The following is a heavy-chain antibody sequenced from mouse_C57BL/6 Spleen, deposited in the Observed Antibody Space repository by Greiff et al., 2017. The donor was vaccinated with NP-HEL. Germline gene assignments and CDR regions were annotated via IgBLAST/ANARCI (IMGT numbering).Heavy chain of an antibody. Sequence: EVKVVESEGGLVQPGSSMKLSCTASGFTFSDYYMAWVRQVPEKGLEWVANINYDGSSTYYLDSLKSRFIISRDNAKNFLYLQMSSLKSEDTATYYCARELGRYFDYWGQGTTLTVSS. CDR1: GFTFSDYY. V-gene: IGHV5-16*01. J-gene: IGHJ2*01. D-gene: IGHD4-1*01. CDR2: INYDGSST. CDR3: ARELGRYFDY.